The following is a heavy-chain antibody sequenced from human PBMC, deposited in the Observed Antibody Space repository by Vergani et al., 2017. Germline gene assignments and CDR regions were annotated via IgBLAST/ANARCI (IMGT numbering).Heavy chain of an antibody. D-gene: IGHD3-3*01. CDR3: IRFGGGVKDGVFWSGESTPIYYYDGMDV. J-gene: IGHJ6*02. V-gene: IGHV3-49*04. CDR1: GFTFGDYA. Sequence: EVQLVESGGGLVQPGRSLRLSCTASGFTFGDYAMSWVRQAPGKGLEWVGFIRSKAYGGTTEYAASVKGRFTISRDDSKSIAYLQMNSLKTEDTAVYYFIRFGGGVKDGVFWSGESTPIYYYDGMDVWGQGTTVTVSS. CDR2: IRSKAYGGTT.